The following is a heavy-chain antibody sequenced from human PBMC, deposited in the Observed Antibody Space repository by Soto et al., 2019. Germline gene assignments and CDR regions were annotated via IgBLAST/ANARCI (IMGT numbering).Heavy chain of an antibody. CDR2: IIPILGIA. CDR1: GGTFSSYT. CDR3: ARKRAAGSGLVP. Sequence: SVKVSCKASGGTFSSYTISWVRQAPGQGPEWMGRIIPILGIANYAQKFQGRVTITADKSTSTAYMELSSLRAEDTAVYYCARKRAAGSGLVPWGQGTLVTVSS. V-gene: IGHV1-69*02. D-gene: IGHD6-13*01. J-gene: IGHJ5*02.